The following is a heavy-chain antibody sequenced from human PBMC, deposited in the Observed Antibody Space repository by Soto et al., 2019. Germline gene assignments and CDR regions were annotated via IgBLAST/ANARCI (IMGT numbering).Heavy chain of an antibody. Sequence: ELQLGESGGGLAQPGGSLRLSCAASGFPFRSYAMMWIRQAPGKGPEWVSKISSDGGDKFYGDSVKDRFIISRDNAKSSLFLQMTSLRVEDTAVYYCVREYFGELLWGQGTRVTVSS. CDR2: ISSDGGDK. V-gene: IGHV3-48*03. J-gene: IGHJ4*02. CDR3: VREYFGELL. D-gene: IGHD3-16*01. CDR1: GFPFRSYA.